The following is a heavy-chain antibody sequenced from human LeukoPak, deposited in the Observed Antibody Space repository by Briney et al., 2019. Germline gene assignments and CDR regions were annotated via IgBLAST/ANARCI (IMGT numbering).Heavy chain of an antibody. CDR3: ARSLHYYDSSGYFL. D-gene: IGHD3-22*01. V-gene: IGHV4-31*03. CDR2: IYYSGST. Sequence: SSETLSLTCTVSGGSISSGSYYWSWIRQHPGKGLEWIGYIYYSGSTYYNPSLKSRVTISVDTSKNQFSLKLSSVTAADTAVYYCARSLHYYDSSGYFLWGQGTLVTVSS. CDR1: GGSISSGSYY. J-gene: IGHJ4*02.